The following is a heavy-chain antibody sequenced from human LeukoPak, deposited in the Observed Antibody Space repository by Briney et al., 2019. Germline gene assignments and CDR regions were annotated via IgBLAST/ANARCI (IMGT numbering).Heavy chain of an antibody. Sequence: PGGPLRLSCAASGFTFSSYWMSWVRQAPGKGLEFVSAITSTGGNTYYADSVTGRFTLSRDNSKNTLYLQMSSLRAEDTAVYYCVIVRGYFDSSGTDYWGQGTLVTVSS. CDR3: VIVRGYFDSSGTDY. J-gene: IGHJ4*02. CDR1: GFTFSSYW. CDR2: ITSTGGNT. D-gene: IGHD3-9*01. V-gene: IGHV3-64D*06.